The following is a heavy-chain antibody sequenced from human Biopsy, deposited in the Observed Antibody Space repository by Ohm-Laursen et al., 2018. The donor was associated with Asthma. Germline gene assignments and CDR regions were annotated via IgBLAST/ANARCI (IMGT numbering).Heavy chain of an antibody. CDR3: ARGPELDV. V-gene: IGHV4-34*01. CDR2: TNERGVT. CDR1: PGSFSGFF. J-gene: IGHJ6*02. Sequence: SDTLPLTCDVYPGSFSGFFWTWIRQSPGKGLEWIGETNERGVTNNNPTLKSRVIISIDTYWNRVSLKLTSVTAADTAVYYCARGPELDVWGQGTAATVSS.